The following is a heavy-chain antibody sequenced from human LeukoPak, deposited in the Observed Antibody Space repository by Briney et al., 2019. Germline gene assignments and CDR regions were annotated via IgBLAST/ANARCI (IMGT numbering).Heavy chain of an antibody. J-gene: IGHJ6*03. Sequence: GGSLRLSCAASGFTFSSYWMSWVRQAPGKGLEWVANIKQDGSEKYYVDSVKGRFTISRDNAKNSLYLQMNSLRAEDTAVYYCARTSNLRDYYSMDVWGKGTTVTVSS. CDR1: GFTFSSYW. V-gene: IGHV3-7*01. CDR2: IKQDGSEK. CDR3: ARTSNLRDYYSMDV.